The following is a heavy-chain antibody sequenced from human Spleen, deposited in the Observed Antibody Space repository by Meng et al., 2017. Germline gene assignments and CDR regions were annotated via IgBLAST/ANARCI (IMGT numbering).Heavy chain of an antibody. CDR3: AKYSYGLGDYLDY. D-gene: IGHD3-10*01. V-gene: IGHV3-23*01. Sequence: GESLKISCVASGFTFSTYAMSWVRHAPGKGLEWVSALSGGGFTTYYADSVKGRFAISRHNSKNTLYLQMNSLRAEDTALYYCAKYSYGLGDYLDYWGQGALVTVSS. CDR1: GFTFSTYA. J-gene: IGHJ4*02. CDR2: LSGGGFTT.